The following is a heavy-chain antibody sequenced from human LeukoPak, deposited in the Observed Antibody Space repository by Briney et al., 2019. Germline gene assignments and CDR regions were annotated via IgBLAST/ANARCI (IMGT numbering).Heavy chain of an antibody. V-gene: IGHV1-2*02. CDR3: TTSFPSIGPSPFDY. CDR1: GYTFTGYY. Sequence: ASVKVSCKASGYTFTGYYRHWVRQAPGQGLEWMGWINPNSGGTNYAQKFQGRVTMTRDTSFSTAYMELSSLRSDDTAVYYCTTSFPSIGPSPFDYWGQGTLVTVSS. J-gene: IGHJ4*02. D-gene: IGHD3-3*02. CDR2: INPNSGGT.